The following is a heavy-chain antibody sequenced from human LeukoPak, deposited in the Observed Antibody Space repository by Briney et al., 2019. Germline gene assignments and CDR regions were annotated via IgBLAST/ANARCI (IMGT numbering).Heavy chain of an antibody. J-gene: IGHJ4*02. CDR3: ARVPQQAPSIDY. V-gene: IGHV4-39*07. CDR2: IYYSGST. CDR1: GGSISSSSYY. Sequence: SETLSLTCTVSGGSISSSSYYWGWIRQPPGKGLEWIGSIYYSGSTYYNPSLKSRVTISVDTSKNQFSLKLSSVTAADTAVYYCARVPQQAPSIDYWGQGTLVTVSS.